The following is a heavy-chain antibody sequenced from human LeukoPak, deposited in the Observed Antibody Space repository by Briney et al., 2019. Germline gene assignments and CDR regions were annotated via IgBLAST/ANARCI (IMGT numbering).Heavy chain of an antibody. CDR1: GGSISSYY. CDR3: ASWQWGDAFDI. J-gene: IGHJ3*02. V-gene: IGHV4-4*07. Sequence: SETLSLTCTVSGGSISSYYWSWIRQPAGKGLEWIGRIYASGSTNYNPSLKGRVTISVDTSKNQFSLKLSSVTAADTAVYYCASWQWGDAFDIWGQGTMVTVSS. CDR2: IYASGST. D-gene: IGHD6-19*01.